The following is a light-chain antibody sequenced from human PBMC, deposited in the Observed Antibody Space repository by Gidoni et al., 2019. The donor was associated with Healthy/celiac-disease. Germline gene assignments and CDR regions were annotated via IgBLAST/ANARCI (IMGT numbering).Light chain of an antibody. CDR1: QDISNY. Sequence: DIQMTQSPSSLSASVGDRVTITCQASQDISNYLNWYQQKPGKAPRLLIYDASNLEIGVPSRFSGSGSGTDFTFTISSLQPEDFATYYCQQYDNLPALTFGGGTKVEIK. CDR3: QQYDNLPALT. CDR2: DAS. J-gene: IGKJ4*01. V-gene: IGKV1-33*01.